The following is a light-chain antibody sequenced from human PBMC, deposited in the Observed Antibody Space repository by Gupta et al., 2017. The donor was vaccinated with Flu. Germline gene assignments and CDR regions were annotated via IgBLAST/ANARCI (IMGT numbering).Light chain of an antibody. Sequence: DIQMTQSPSSLSASVGDRVTITCRASQSITYYLNWYQQKPGRAPKLLIHAASSLQSGVPSRFSGSGSGTDFTLTINSRQPEDSANYYCQQSDSSLITLGQGTRVEIK. J-gene: IGKJ5*01. CDR3: QQSDSSLIT. V-gene: IGKV1-39*01. CDR2: AAS. CDR1: QSITYY.